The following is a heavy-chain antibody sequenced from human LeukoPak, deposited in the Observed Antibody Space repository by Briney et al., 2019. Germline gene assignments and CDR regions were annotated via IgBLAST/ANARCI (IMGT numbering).Heavy chain of an antibody. D-gene: IGHD5-12*01. V-gene: IGHV4-34*01. J-gene: IGHJ4*02. CDR1: GGSFSGYY. CDR2: INHSGST. Sequence: PSETLSLTCAVYGGSFSGYYWSWIRQPPGKGLEWIGEINHSGSTNYNPSLKSRVTISVDTYKSQFSLKLTSVTAADTAVYYCARAVQWLPFDYWGQGTLVTVSS. CDR3: ARAVQWLPFDY.